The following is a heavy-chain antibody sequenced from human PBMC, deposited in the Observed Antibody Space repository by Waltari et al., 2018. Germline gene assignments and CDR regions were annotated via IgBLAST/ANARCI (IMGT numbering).Heavy chain of an antibody. D-gene: IGHD2-2*01. CDR3: ARDGSNYCSSTSCYSGYYYYGMDV. V-gene: IGHV4-4*07. J-gene: IGHJ6*02. CDR1: GGSISSYY. CDR2: IYTSGST. Sequence: QVQLQESGPGLVKPSETLSLTCTVSGGSISSYYWSWIRQPAGKGLEWIGRIYTSGSTTYNPSLKSRVTVSVDTSKNQFSLKLNYVTAADTAVYYCARDGSNYCSSTSCYSGYYYYGMDVWGQGTTVTVSS.